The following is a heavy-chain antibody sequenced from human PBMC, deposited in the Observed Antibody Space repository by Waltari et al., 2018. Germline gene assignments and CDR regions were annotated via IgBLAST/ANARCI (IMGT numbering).Heavy chain of an antibody. V-gene: IGHV1-2*06. Sequence: QVQLVQSGAEVKKPGASVKVSCKASGYTFTGYYMHWVRQAPGQGLEWMGRINPNSGGTNYAQKFQGRVTMTRDTSISTAYMELSRLRSDDTAVYYCARSEDIVLVVYGVFDYWGQGTLVTVSS. CDR3: ARSEDIVLVVYGVFDY. CDR2: INPNSGGT. J-gene: IGHJ4*02. D-gene: IGHD2-8*02. CDR1: GYTFTGYY.